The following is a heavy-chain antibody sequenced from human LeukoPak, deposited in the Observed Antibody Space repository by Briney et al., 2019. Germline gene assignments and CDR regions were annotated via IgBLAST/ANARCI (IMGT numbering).Heavy chain of an antibody. CDR1: GFTFDDYG. CDR2: INWNGGST. V-gene: IGHV3-20*04. J-gene: IGHJ4*02. Sequence: GGSLRLSCAASGFTFDDYGMSWVRQAPGKGLEWVSGINWNGGSTGYADSAKGRFTISRDNAKNSLYLQMNSLRAEDTALYYCARGQKYRSGYTVTELGSGYFDYWGQGPLVTVSS. D-gene: IGHD5-18*01. CDR3: ARGQKYRSGYTVTELGSGYFDY.